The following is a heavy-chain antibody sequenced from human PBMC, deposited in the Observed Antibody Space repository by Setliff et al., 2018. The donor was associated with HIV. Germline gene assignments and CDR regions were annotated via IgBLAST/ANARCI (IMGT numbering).Heavy chain of an antibody. Sequence: SGGSLRLSCAASGFSFRSYAMHWVRQAPGKGLEWVAIISYDGRNKYHADSVKGRFAISRDNSKSTLYLEMNSLRTEDRGVYYCARDWGRYSSTSFPVEYWGQGTLVTVSS. D-gene: IGHD6-19*01. CDR2: ISYDGRNK. V-gene: IGHV3-30*09. CDR3: ARDWGRYSSTSFPVEY. J-gene: IGHJ4*02. CDR1: GFSFRSYA.